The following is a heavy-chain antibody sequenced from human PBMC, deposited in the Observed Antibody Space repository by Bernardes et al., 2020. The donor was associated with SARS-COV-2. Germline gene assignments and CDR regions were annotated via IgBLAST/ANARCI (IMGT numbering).Heavy chain of an antibody. Sequence: SETLSLTCTVSGGSISSGGYYWSWIRQHPGKGLEWIGYIYYSGSTYYNPSLKSRVTISVDTSKNQFSLKLSSVTAADTAVYYCARDRRGTRGGGWYFDLWGRGTLVTVSS. D-gene: IGHD3-10*01. V-gene: IGHV4-31*03. CDR1: GGSISSGGYY. CDR3: ARDRRGTRGGGWYFDL. J-gene: IGHJ2*01. CDR2: IYYSGST.